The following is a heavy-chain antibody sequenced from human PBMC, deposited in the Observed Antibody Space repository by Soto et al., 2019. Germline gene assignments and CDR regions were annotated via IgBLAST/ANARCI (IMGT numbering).Heavy chain of an antibody. CDR1: GFTFGDYA. D-gene: IGHD3-22*01. V-gene: IGHV3-49*03. Sequence: GGSLRLSCTASGFTFGDYAMSWFRQAPGKGLEWVGFIRSKAYGGTTEYAASVKGRFTISRDDSKSIAYLQMNSLKTEDTAVYYCTRALMYYDSVYYFDYWGQGTLVTVSS. CDR3: TRALMYYDSVYYFDY. CDR2: IRSKAYGGTT. J-gene: IGHJ4*02.